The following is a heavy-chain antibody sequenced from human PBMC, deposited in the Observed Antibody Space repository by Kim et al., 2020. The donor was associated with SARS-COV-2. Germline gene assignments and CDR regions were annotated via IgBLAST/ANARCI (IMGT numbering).Heavy chain of an antibody. Sequence: GGSLRLSCAASGFTFSSYAMSWVRQAPGKGLEWVSAISGSGGSTYYADSVKGRFTISRDNSKNTLYLQMNSLRAEDTAVYYCAKVRALRFLEYYGMDVWGQGTTVTVSS. V-gene: IGHV3-23*01. CDR3: AKVRALRFLEYYGMDV. J-gene: IGHJ6*02. D-gene: IGHD3-3*01. CDR1: GFTFSSYA. CDR2: ISGSGGST.